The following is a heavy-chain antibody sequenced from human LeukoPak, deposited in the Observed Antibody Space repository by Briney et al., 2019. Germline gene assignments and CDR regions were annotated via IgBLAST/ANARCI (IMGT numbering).Heavy chain of an antibody. V-gene: IGHV3-30*03. Sequence: GGSLRLSCAASGAPLGNYGMNWVRQAPGKGLEWVAVISYDGSNKYYADSVKGRFTISRDNSKNTLYLQMNSLRAEDTAVHYCARAVEYYDILTGSDYWGQGTLVTVSS. CDR2: ISYDGSNK. J-gene: IGHJ4*02. CDR3: ARAVEYYDILTGSDY. D-gene: IGHD3-9*01. CDR1: GAPLGNYG.